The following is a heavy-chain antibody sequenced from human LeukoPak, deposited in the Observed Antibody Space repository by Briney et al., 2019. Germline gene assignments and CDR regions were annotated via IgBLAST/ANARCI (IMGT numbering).Heavy chain of an antibody. CDR2: INPNSGGT. CDR1: GYTFTGHY. V-gene: IGHV1-2*02. Sequence: ASVKVSCKASGYTFTGHYMHWVRQAPGQGLEWMGWINPNSGGTNYAQKFQGRVTMTRDTSISTAYMELSRLRYDDTAVFYCARGSGSSSWDPFDYWGQGTLVTVSS. CDR3: ARGSGSSSWDPFDY. J-gene: IGHJ4*02. D-gene: IGHD6-6*01.